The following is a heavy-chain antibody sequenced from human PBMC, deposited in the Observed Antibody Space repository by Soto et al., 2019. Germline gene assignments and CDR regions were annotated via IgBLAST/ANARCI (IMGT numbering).Heavy chain of an antibody. CDR3: ARGAVTGTSLFDY. CDR2: INKNGFTI. Sequence: QPGGSLRLSAAVSGFTLTTYSINWVRQALGKGLEWISFINKNGFTIYYADSVKGRFTTSRDYAKNSLYLQMDSLRHEDTAVYYCARGAVTGTSLFDYWGLGTLVTVSS. V-gene: IGHV3-48*02. D-gene: IGHD6-19*01. CDR1: GFTLTTYS. J-gene: IGHJ4*02.